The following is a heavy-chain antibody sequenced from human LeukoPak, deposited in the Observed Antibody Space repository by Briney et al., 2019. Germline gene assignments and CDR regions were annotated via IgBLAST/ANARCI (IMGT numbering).Heavy chain of an antibody. V-gene: IGHV3-21*06. CDR3: ARAPAEFALVITDYYFYMDV. D-gene: IGHD3/OR15-3a*01. CDR1: GLTFSSST. J-gene: IGHJ6*03. CDR2: ISSSGDDI. Sequence: GGSLRLSCAASGLTFSSSTMNWVRQAPGKGLEWVSSISSSGDDIYYADSVKGRFTISRDNAKNSLYLQMNSLRAEDTAVYYCARAPAEFALVITDYYFYMDVWGKGTTVTVSS.